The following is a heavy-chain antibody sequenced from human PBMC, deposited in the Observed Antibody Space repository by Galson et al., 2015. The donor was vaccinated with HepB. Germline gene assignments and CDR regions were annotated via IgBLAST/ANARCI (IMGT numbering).Heavy chain of an antibody. CDR2: IRYDGSNK. D-gene: IGHD4-17*01. J-gene: IGHJ4*02. Sequence: FLRLSCAASGFTFSSYGMHWVRQAPGKGLEWVAFIRYDGSNKYYADSVKGRFTISRDNSKNTLYLQMNSLRAEDTAVYYCAKSHDYGDVFDYWGQGTLVTVSS. V-gene: IGHV3-30*02. CDR3: AKSHDYGDVFDY. CDR1: GFTFSSYG.